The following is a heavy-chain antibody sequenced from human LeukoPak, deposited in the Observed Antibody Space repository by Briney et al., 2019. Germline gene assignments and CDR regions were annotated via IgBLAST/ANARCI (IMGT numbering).Heavy chain of an antibody. CDR1: GGSFSDYY. J-gene: IGHJ3*02. V-gene: IGHV4-34*01. CDR3: ATYSTGFDI. D-gene: IGHD6-19*01. CDR2: INHRGST. Sequence: ASETLSLTCAVYGGSFSDYYWTWIRHPPGKGLERIGDINHRGSTHYNPSLKSRVTISVDTSKKQFSLKPSSVTAADTAVYYCATYSTGFDIWGQGTVVTVSS.